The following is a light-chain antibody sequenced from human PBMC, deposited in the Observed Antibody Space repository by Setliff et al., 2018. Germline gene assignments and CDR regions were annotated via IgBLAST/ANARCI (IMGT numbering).Light chain of an antibody. V-gene: IGLV2-8*01. Sequence: QSALTQPPSASGSPGQSVTISYTGTSRDVGGYNFVSWYQQHPGKAPKLIISEVTERPSGVPDRFSGSKSGNTASLTVSGLQAEDEADYYCSSYAGSDNDVFGTGTKVTVL. CDR2: EVT. J-gene: IGLJ1*01. CDR3: SSYAGSDNDV. CDR1: SRDVGGYNF.